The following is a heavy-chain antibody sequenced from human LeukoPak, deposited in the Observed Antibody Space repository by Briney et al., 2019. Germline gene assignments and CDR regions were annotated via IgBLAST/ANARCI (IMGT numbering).Heavy chain of an antibody. J-gene: IGHJ6*02. CDR3: ARALSTYQLGEYSYYYGMDV. D-gene: IGHD2-2*01. CDR1: GFTFSSYE. CDR2: ISSSGSTI. V-gene: IGHV3-48*03. Sequence: GGSLRLSCAASGFTFSSYEMNWVRQAPGKGLEWVSYISSSGSTIYYADSVKGRFTISGDNAKNSLYLQMNSLRAEDTAVYYCARALSTYQLGEYSYYYGMDVWAKGPRSPSP.